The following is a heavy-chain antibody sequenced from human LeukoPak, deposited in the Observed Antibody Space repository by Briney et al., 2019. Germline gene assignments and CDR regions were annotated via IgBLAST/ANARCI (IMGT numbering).Heavy chain of an antibody. V-gene: IGHV4-39*01. CDR1: GGSISSSSYY. J-gene: IGHJ6*02. CDR2: IYYSGST. Sequence: SETLSLTCTVSGGSISSSSYYWGWIRQPPGKGLEWIGSIYYSGSTYYNPSLKSRVTISVDTSKNQFSLKLNSVTAADTAVYYCARRAPRKIYYYYYGMDVWGQGTTVTVSS. D-gene: IGHD1-14*01. CDR3: ARRAPRKIYYYYYGMDV.